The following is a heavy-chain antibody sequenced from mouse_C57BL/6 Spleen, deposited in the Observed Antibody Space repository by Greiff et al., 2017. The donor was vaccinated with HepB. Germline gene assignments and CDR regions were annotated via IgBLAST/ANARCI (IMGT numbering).Heavy chain of an antibody. J-gene: IGHJ2*01. CDR1: GFTFSNYW. V-gene: IGHV6-3*01. Sequence: EVKLEESGGGLVQPGGSMKLSCVASGFTFSNYWMNWVRQSPEKGLEWVAQISLNSDNYATHYAESVKGRFTISRDDSKSSVYLQMNNLRAEDTGMYHCTGETTVVATGYLDYWGQGTTLTVSA. D-gene: IGHD1-1*01. CDR2: ISLNSDNYAT. CDR3: TGETTVVATGYLDY.